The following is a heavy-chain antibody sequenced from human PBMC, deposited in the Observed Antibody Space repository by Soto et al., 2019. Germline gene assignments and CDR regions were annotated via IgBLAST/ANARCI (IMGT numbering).Heavy chain of an antibody. CDR1: GYTFTSYG. Sequence: QVQLVQSGAEVKKPGASLKVSCKTPGYTFTSYGVSWVRQAPGQGLEWVGWISGYNGNTNYAQKLQGRVTMTTDTSTATAYMELRGLRSDDTAIYYCARGYFDYWGQGTLVTVSS. CDR3: ARGYFDY. CDR2: ISGYNGNT. V-gene: IGHV1-18*04. J-gene: IGHJ4*02.